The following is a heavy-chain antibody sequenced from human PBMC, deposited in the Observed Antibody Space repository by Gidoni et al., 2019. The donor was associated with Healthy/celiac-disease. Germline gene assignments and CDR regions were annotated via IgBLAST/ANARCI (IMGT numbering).Heavy chain of an antibody. CDR1: GGSFSGYY. J-gene: IGHJ4*02. CDR3: ARGRYYGAGRWDY. D-gene: IGHD3-10*01. Sequence: QVQLQQWGAGLLKPSETLSLTCAVYGGSFSGYYWSWIRQPPGKGLEWIGEINHSGSTNYNPSLKSRVTISVDTSKNQFSLKLSSVTAADTAVYYCARGRYYGAGRWDYWGQGTLVTVSS. V-gene: IGHV4-34*01. CDR2: INHSGST.